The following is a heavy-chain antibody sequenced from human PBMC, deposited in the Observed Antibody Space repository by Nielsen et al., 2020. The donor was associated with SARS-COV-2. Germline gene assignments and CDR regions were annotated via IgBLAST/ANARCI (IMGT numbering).Heavy chain of an antibody. CDR2: MNPNSGNT. V-gene: IGHV1-2*02. J-gene: IGHJ4*02. Sequence: ASVKVSCKASGYTFTGYYMHWVRQATGQGLEWMGWMNPNSGNTGYAQKFQGRVTMTRDTSMSTAYMELSRLRSDDTAVYYCARGLPGYTSGWDSWGQGTLVIVSS. CDR1: GYTFTGYY. CDR3: ARGLPGYTSGWDS. D-gene: IGHD6-19*01.